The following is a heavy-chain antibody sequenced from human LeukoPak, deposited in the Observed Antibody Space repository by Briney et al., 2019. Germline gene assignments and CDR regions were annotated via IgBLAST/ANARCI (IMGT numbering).Heavy chain of an antibody. CDR1: GYSFTNYW. Sequence: GESLKISCKGSGYSFTNYWIGWVRQMPGKGLEWMGIIYPGDSDTRYSPSFQGHVTISADKSISTAYLQWSSLKASDTAMYYCARHDNGGMVRGIIPADALDIWGQGTMVTVSS. V-gene: IGHV5-51*01. J-gene: IGHJ3*02. CDR3: ARHDNGGMVRGIIPADALDI. D-gene: IGHD3-10*01. CDR2: IYPGDSDT.